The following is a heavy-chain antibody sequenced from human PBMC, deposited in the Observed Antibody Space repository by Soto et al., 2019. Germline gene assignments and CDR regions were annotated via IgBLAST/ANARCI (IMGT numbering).Heavy chain of an antibody. V-gene: IGHV3-72*01. CDR2: TRNKANSYTT. D-gene: IGHD4-17*01. J-gene: IGHJ6*03. CDR3: AREFSTVTTPPYYYYYYMDV. CDR1: GFTFSDHY. Sequence: GGSLRLSCAASGFTFSDHYMDWVRQAPGKGLEWVGRTRNKANSYTTEYAASVKGRFTISRDDSKNSLYLQMNSLKTEDTAVYYCAREFSTVTTPPYYYYYYMDVWGKGTTVTVSS.